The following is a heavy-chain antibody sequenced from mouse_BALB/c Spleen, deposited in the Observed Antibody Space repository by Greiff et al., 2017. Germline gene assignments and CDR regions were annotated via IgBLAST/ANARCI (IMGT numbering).Heavy chain of an antibody. J-gene: IGHJ3*01. V-gene: IGHV14-3*02. CDR1: GFNIKDTY. CDR2: IDPANGNT. D-gene: IGHD2-14*01. Sequence: VQLQQSGAELVKPGASVKLSCTASGFNIKDTYMHWVKQRPEQGLEWIGRIDPANGNTKYDPKFQGKATITADTSSNTAYLQLSSLTSEDTAVYYCASYDRYYERAGFAYWGQGTLVTVSA. CDR3: ASYDRYYERAGFAY.